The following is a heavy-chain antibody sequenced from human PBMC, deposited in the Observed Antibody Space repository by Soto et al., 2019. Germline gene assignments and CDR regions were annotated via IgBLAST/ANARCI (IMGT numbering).Heavy chain of an antibody. CDR2: ISYDGNNK. D-gene: IGHD6-13*01. CDR3: ARDYSSGWCRDY. CDR1: GFPFSAEA. Sequence: QVQLVESGGGVVQPGNSLRLSCAGSGFPFSAEAMHWVRQAPGKGLEWVAAISYDGNNKNHADSVKGRFTVSRDNSKNTLYLQIYSLRPEDTAVYYCARDYSSGWCRDYWGQGSLVPVSS. J-gene: IGHJ4*02. V-gene: IGHV3-30-3*01.